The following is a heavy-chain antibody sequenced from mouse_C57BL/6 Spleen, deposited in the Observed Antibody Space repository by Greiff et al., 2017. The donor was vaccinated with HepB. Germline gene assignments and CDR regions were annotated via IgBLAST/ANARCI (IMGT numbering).Heavy chain of an antibody. Sequence: VQLQQSGPELVKPGASVKIPCKASGYTFTDYNMDWVKQSHGKSLEWIGDINPNNGGTIYHQKFKGKATLTVDKSSSTAYMELRSLASEDTAVYYCAIRRIYYGNAFAYWGQGTLVTVSA. D-gene: IGHD2-1*01. J-gene: IGHJ3*01. V-gene: IGHV1-18*01. CDR2: INPNNGGT. CDR3: AIRRIYYGNAFAY. CDR1: GYTFTDYN.